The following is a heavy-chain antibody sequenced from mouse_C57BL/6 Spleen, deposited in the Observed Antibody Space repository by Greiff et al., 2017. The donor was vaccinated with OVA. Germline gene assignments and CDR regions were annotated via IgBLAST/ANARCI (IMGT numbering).Heavy chain of an antibody. V-gene: IGHV1-82*01. Sequence: QVHVKQSGPELVKPGASVKISCKASGYAFSSSWMNWVKQRPGKGLEWIGRIYPGDGDTNYNGKFKGKATLTADKSSSTAYMQLSSLTSEDSAVYFCAREGGSFAYWGQGTLVTVSA. CDR1: GYAFSSSW. J-gene: IGHJ3*01. CDR3: AREGGSFAY. CDR2: IYPGDGDT.